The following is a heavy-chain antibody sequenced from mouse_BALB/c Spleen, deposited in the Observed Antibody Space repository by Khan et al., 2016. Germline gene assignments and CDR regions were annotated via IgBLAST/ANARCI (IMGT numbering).Heavy chain of an antibody. J-gene: IGHJ1*01. V-gene: IGHV2-2*02. CDR2: IWSGGST. CDR1: GFSLTSYG. D-gene: IGHD2-1*01. Sequence: QVQLKESGPGLVQPSQSLSITCTVSGFSLTSYGVHWVRQSPGKGLGWLGVIWSGGSTDYNAAFISRLSISKDNSKGQVFFKMNSLQANDTAIYYCARMVTTPYWYFDVWGAGTTVTVSS. CDR3: ARMVTTPYWYFDV.